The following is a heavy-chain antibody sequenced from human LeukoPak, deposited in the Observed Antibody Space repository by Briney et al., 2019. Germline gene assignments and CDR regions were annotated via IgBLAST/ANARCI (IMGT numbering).Heavy chain of an antibody. CDR3: ARDRRDGYTHDAFDI. J-gene: IGHJ3*02. CDR2: IYYSGST. CDR1: GGSVSSGSYY. D-gene: IGHD5-24*01. Sequence: SETLSLTCTVSGGSVSSGSYYWSWIRQPPGKGLEWIGYIYYSGSTNYNPSLKSRVTISVDTSKNQFSLKLSSVTAADTAVYYCARDRRDGYTHDAFDIWGQGTMVTVSS. V-gene: IGHV4-61*01.